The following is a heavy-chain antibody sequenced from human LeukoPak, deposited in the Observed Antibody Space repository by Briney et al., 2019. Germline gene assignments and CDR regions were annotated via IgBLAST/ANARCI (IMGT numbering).Heavy chain of an antibody. CDR1: GYTFTSYY. V-gene: IGHV1-46*01. CDR2: INPSGGST. D-gene: IGHD3-22*01. J-gene: IGHJ3*02. CDR3: ARPDYDSSGYHSTDAFDI. Sequence: GASVKVSCKASGYTFTSYYMHWVRRAPGQGLEWMGIINPSGGSTSYAQKFQGRVTMTRDMSTSTVYMELSSLRSEDTAVYYCARPDYDSSGYHSTDAFDIWGQGTMVTVSS.